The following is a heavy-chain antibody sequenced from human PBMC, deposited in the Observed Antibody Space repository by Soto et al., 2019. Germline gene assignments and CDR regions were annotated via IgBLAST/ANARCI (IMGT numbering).Heavy chain of an antibody. CDR2: IYSGGST. V-gene: IGHV3-53*01. D-gene: IGHD6-6*01. J-gene: IGHJ4*02. CDR3: AREPARSYYFDY. CDR1: GFTVSSNY. Sequence: GGSLRLSCAASGFTVSSNYMSWVRQAPGKGLEWVSVIYSGGSTYYADSVKGRFTISRDNSKNTLYLQMNSLRAEDTAVYYCAREPARSYYFDYWGQGTLVTVSS.